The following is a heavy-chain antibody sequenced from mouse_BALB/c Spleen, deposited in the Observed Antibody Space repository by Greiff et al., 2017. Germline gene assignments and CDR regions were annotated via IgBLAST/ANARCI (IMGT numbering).Heavy chain of an antibody. CDR2: INSNGGST. Sequence: VQLKESGGGLVQPGGSLKLSCAASGFTFSSYGMSWVRQTPDKRLELVATINSNGGSTYYPDSVKGRFTISRDNAKNTLYLQMSSLKSEDTAMYYCARDGYDGAWFAYWGQGTLVTVSA. D-gene: IGHD2-2*01. CDR1: GFTFSSYG. J-gene: IGHJ3*01. CDR3: ARDGYDGAWFAY. V-gene: IGHV5-6-3*01.